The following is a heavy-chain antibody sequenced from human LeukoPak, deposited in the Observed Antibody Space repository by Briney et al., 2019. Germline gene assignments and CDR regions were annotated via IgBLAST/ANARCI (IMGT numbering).Heavy chain of an antibody. CDR1: GFTFSSYG. V-gene: IGHV3-30*02. Sequence: PGGSLRLSCAASGFTFSSYGIHWVRQAPGKGLEWVAFIRYDGGNKYYADSVKGRFTISRDNSKNTLYLQMNSLRAEDTAVYYCASNDYYDSSGYHNWGQGTLVTVSS. CDR3: ASNDYYDSSGYHN. D-gene: IGHD3-22*01. J-gene: IGHJ4*02. CDR2: IRYDGGNK.